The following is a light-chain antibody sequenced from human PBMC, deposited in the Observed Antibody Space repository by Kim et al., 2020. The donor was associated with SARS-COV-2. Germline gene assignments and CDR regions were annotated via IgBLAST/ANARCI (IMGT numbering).Light chain of an antibody. CDR3: QSYDSSLSGLV. CDR2: GNS. Sequence: QRVTITCTGSSSNIGAGYDVHWYQQLPGTPPKRLIYGNSNRPSGVPVRFSGSKSGTSASLAITGLQAEDEADYYCQSYDSSLSGLVFGGGTQLTVL. V-gene: IGLV1-40*01. J-gene: IGLJ2*01. CDR1: SSNIGAGYD.